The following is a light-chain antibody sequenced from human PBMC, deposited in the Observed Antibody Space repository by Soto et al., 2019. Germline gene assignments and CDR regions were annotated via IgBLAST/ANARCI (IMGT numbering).Light chain of an antibody. CDR2: DAS. CDR3: QQRSNWPPLT. CDR1: QSVSSY. Sequence: EIVLTQSPATLSLSPGERATLSCRASQSVSSYLAWYQQKPGQAPRLLIYDASNRATGIPARFSGSGSGTDFTLTICSPEPEDFAVYYCQQRSNWPPLTFGGGTKVEIK. V-gene: IGKV3-11*01. J-gene: IGKJ4*01.